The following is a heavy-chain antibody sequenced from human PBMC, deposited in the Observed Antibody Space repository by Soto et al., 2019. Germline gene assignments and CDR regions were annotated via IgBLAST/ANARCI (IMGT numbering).Heavy chain of an antibody. CDR1: GGSTSSGPYS. CDR2: FYYSGRT. CDR3: ARLGGYCANARCYGYYGMDV. Sequence: SETLSLTCSVSGGSTSSGPYSWGWIRQPPGKGLEWIGTFYYSGRTFYNPSLESRVTISVDPSKNQFSLKVSSVTAADTAVYYCARLGGYCANARCYGYYGMDVWGQGTTVTVSS. J-gene: IGHJ6*02. V-gene: IGHV4-39*01. D-gene: IGHD2-8*01.